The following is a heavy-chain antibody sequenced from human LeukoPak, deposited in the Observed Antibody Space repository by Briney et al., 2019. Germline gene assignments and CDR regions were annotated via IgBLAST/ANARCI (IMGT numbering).Heavy chain of an antibody. CDR1: GFTFSSYS. CDR3: ARAAVAESRYYYYMDV. CDR2: ISSSSSYI. D-gene: IGHD6-19*01. V-gene: IGHV3-21*04. Sequence: GGSLRLSCAASGFTFSSYSMNWVRQAPGKGLEWVSSISSSSSYIYYADSVKGRFTISRDNAKNSLYLQMNSLRAEDTALYYCARAAVAESRYYYYMDVWGKGTTVTVSS. J-gene: IGHJ6*03.